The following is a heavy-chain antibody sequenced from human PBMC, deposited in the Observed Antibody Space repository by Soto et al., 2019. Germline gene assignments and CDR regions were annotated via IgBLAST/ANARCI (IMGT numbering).Heavy chain of an antibody. CDR2: IDPSDSYT. CDR3: AINRDYYGSGSSYYGMDV. CDR1: GYSFTSYW. J-gene: IGHJ6*02. Sequence: EVQLVQSGAEVKKPGESLRISCKGSGYSFTSYWISWVRQMPGKGLEWMGRIDPSDSYTNYSPSFQGHVTISADKSISTAYLQWSSLKASDTAMYYCAINRDYYGSGSSYYGMDVWGQGTTVTVSS. V-gene: IGHV5-10-1*01. D-gene: IGHD3-10*01.